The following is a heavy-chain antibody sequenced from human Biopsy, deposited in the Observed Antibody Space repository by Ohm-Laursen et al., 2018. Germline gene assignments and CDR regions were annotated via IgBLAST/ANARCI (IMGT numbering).Heavy chain of an antibody. CDR1: GGSVSDSFHF. D-gene: IGHD2-2*01. V-gene: IGHV4-61*01. CDR3: ARDVKRYCSGTSCYSGYFGMDV. CDR2: VYYSGTT. J-gene: IGHJ6*02. Sequence: ETLSLTCTVSGGSVSDSFHFWSWIRQPPGKGLEWIGDVYYSGTTNYNPSLKSRLTISVGTSKNQFSLNLNSVTAADTAVYFCARDVKRYCSGTSCYSGYFGMDVWGQGTTVTVS.